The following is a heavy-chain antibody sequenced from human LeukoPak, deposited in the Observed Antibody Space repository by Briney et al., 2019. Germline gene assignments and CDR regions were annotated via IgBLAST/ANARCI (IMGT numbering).Heavy chain of an antibody. Sequence: PSETLSLTCAVDGGSFSDYYWSWIRQPPGKGLEWIGEINHSGRTTYSPSLNSRVTISVDTSKNQFSLKLNSVTAADTAVYYCARAWLTNWFDPWGQGILVTVSS. V-gene: IGHV4-34*01. J-gene: IGHJ5*02. D-gene: IGHD3-16*01. CDR1: GGSFSDYY. CDR2: INHSGRT. CDR3: ARAWLTNWFDP.